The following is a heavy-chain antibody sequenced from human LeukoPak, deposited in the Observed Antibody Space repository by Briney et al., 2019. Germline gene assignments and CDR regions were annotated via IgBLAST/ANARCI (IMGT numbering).Heavy chain of an antibody. J-gene: IGHJ4*02. D-gene: IGHD4-17*01. V-gene: IGHV1-46*01. CDR3: AIMTTVTTGLDY. Sequence: GASVKVSCKASGYTLTSYFIHWVRQAPGQGLEGMGIINPSGGSTSYAQKFPGRVTMTRDMSTSTVYLELSSLRSEDTAMYYCAIMTTVTTGLDYWGQGTLVTVSS. CDR2: INPSGGST. CDR1: GYTLTSYF.